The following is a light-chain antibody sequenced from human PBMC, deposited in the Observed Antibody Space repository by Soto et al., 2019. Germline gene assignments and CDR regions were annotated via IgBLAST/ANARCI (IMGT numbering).Light chain of an antibody. CDR1: QSISRY. CDR3: QQSDSTPYT. CDR2: DAS. Sequence: DIQMTQSPSSLSASVGDTVTITCRASQSISRYLNWLQQRPGKAPKFLINDASSLQSGVPSRFSGSGSGTDVTLTISSLQLEDFATYYCQQSDSTPYTFGQGTNLEIK. J-gene: IGKJ2*01. V-gene: IGKV1-39*01.